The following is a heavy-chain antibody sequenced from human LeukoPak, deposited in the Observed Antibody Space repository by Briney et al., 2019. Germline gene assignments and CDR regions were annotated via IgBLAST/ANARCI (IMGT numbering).Heavy chain of an antibody. J-gene: IGHJ6*02. V-gene: IGHV4-34*01. CDR1: GGSFSGYY. CDR2: INHSGST. Sequence: SETLSLTCAVYGGSFSGYYWSWIRQPPGKGLGWIGEINHSGSTNYNPSLKSRVTISVDTSKNQFSLKLSSVTAADTAVYYCARGRPPITIFGVVIEDPYYYYGMDVWGQGTTVTVSS. D-gene: IGHD3-3*01. CDR3: ARGRPPITIFGVVIEDPYYYYGMDV.